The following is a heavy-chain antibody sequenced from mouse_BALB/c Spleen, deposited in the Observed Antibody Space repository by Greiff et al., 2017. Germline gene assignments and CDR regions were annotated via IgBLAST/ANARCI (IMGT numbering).Heavy chain of an antibody. CDR2: IYPGDGDT. Sequence: QVQLQQSGPELVKPGASVKISCKASGYAFSSSWMNWVKQRPGQGLEWIGRIYPGDGDTNYNGKFKGKATLTADKSSSTAYMQLSSLTSVDSAVYFCARYGQLYFDYWGQGTTLTVSS. CDR3: ARYGQLYFDY. CDR1: GYAFSSSW. D-gene: IGHD1-1*02. J-gene: IGHJ2*01. V-gene: IGHV1-82*01.